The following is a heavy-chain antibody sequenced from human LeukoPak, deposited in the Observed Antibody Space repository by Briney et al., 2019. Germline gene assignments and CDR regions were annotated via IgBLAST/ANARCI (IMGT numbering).Heavy chain of an antibody. CDR2: IYYSGST. CDR1: GVSISSYY. J-gene: IGHJ6*04. Sequence: SETLSLTCTASGVSISSYYWSWIRQPPGKGLEWIRYIYYSGSTNYNPSLKSRVTISVDTAKNQFPLKLRSVTAADTAVYYCARGKRFGRGPKYYGVDVWGKGTTVTVSS. V-gene: IGHV4-59*01. CDR3: ARGKRFGRGPKYYGVDV. D-gene: IGHD3-10*01.